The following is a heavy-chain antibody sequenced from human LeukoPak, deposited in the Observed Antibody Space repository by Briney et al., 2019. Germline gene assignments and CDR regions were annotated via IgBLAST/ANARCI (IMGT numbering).Heavy chain of an antibody. Sequence: GGSLRLSCAASGFTFSSYAMSWVRQAPGKGLEWVSAISGSGGSTYYADSVKGRFTISRDNSKNTLYLQMNSLRAEDTAVYFCAKGSLRGYIYMDVWGKGTTVTVSS. CDR1: GFTFSSYA. V-gene: IGHV3-23*01. CDR2: ISGSGGST. D-gene: IGHD3-10*01. CDR3: AKGSLRGYIYMDV. J-gene: IGHJ6*03.